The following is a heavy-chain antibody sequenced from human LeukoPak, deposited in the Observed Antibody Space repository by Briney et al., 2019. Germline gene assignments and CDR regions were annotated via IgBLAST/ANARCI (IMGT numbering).Heavy chain of an antibody. CDR3: ARHHHAFDFWSAYYP. V-gene: IGHV5-51*01. CDR1: GYTFANYW. J-gene: IGHJ5*02. D-gene: IGHD3-3*01. Sequence: GESLKISCKASGYTFANYWIGWVRQMPGKGLEWMGIIYPSDSNTKYSPSFEGQVTISADKSTNTAYLQWSSLKAPDTAMYYCARHHHAFDFWSAYYPWGQGTLVTVSS. CDR2: IYPSDSNT.